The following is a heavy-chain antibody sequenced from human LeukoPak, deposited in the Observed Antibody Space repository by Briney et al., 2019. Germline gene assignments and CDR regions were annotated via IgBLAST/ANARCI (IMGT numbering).Heavy chain of an antibody. CDR2: INTYNGNT. CDR1: GYTFTSYG. J-gene: IGHJ5*02. D-gene: IGHD2-8*01. Sequence: ASVKVSCKASGYTFTSYGISWVRQAPGQGLEWMGWINTYNGNTKYAQKVQGRVTMTTDTSTSTAYMEVRSLRSDDTAVYYCARDLVHHRLLATNYNWFDPWGQGTLVTVSS. CDR3: ARDLVHHRLLATNYNWFDP. V-gene: IGHV1-18*01.